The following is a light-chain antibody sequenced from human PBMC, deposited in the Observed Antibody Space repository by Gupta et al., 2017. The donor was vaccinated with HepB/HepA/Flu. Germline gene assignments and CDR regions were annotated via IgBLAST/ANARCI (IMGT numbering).Light chain of an antibody. CDR1: QSLLFRSNNKNY. V-gene: IGKV4-1*01. J-gene: IGKJ4*01. Sequence: DIVMTQSPDSLAVSLGERATINCKSSQSLLFRSNNKNYLAWYQQKPGQPPKLLIYWASTRESGVPDRFSGSGSGTDFSLTISSLQAEDVAVYYCHQGFSTLDSFGGGTKVEIK. CDR3: HQGFSTLDS. CDR2: WAS.